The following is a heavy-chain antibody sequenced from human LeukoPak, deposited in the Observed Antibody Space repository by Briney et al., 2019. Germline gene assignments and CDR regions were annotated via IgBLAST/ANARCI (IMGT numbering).Heavy chain of an antibody. CDR2: ISFDGTSK. J-gene: IGHJ6*02. V-gene: IGHV3-30-3*01. CDR1: GFTFRSFA. Sequence: GRSLRLSCAASGFTFRSFAFHWVRQAPSGGLEWVAVISFDGTSKFYTDSVKGRFTISRDNSKNTLYLQMNSLRAEDTAVYHCARDPAMVVGMDVWGQGTTVTVSS. CDR3: ARDPAMVVGMDV. D-gene: IGHD5-18*01.